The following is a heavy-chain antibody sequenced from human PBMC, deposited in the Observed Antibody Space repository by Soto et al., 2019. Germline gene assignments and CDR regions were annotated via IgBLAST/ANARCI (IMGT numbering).Heavy chain of an antibody. CDR2: ISGGGGSTI. CDR1: GFTFSDYY. V-gene: IGHV3-11*01. Sequence: GGSLRLSCAASGFTFSDYYMNWIRQAPGKGLEWISYISGGGGSTIYYTDSVKGRFTISRDNTKKSLYLDMNSLRAEDTAVYFCARGRGYYDSSGYDFWGQGTPVTVSS. CDR3: ARGRGYYDSSGYDF. J-gene: IGHJ4*02. D-gene: IGHD3-22*01.